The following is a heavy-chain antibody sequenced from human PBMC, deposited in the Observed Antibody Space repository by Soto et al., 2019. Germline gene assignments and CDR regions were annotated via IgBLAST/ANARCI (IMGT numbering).Heavy chain of an antibody. V-gene: IGHV3-30-3*01. Sequence: QVQLVESGGGVVQPGRSLRLSCAASGFTFSSHAMNWVRQAPGKGLEWVAVISYDGSNEYNSESVKGRFTLSRDNSKNTLSLQMNSLRAEDTAMYFCARGTTTSAFSAMDVWGQGTTVTVSS. CDR2: ISYDGSNE. CDR3: ARGTTTSAFSAMDV. D-gene: IGHD1-1*01. J-gene: IGHJ6*02. CDR1: GFTFSSHA.